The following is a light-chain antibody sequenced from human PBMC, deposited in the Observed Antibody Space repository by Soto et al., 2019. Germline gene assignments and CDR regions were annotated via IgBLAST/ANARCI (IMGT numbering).Light chain of an antibody. CDR1: QDIGGR. V-gene: IGKV1D-16*01. Sequence: DIQMTQSPSSVSASVGDRITITCRTSQDIGGRLAWFQQKPGKAPQYLIQAASSLESGVPSRFSGRGSGTEFTLTISSLQADDSATYYCQQYKSFPWTFGQGTKVDIK. J-gene: IGKJ1*01. CDR3: QQYKSFPWT. CDR2: AAS.